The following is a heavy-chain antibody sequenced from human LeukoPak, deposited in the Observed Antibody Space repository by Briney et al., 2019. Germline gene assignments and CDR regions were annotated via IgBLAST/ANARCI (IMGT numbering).Heavy chain of an antibody. CDR2: ISSSADST. D-gene: IGHD4-23*01. CDR3: AKPLEKYTYGGNFDY. J-gene: IGHJ4*02. CDR1: GFTFSSYA. V-gene: IGHV3-23*01. Sequence: GGSLRLSYEASGFTFSSYAMSWVRQAPGKGLAWVSVISSSADSTYYADSVKGRFTISRDNSKNTLFLQMNSLRAEDTAVYYCAKPLEKYTYGGNFDYWGQGILVTVSS.